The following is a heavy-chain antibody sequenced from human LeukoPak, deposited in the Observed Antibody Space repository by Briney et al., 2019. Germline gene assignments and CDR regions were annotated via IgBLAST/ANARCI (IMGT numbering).Heavy chain of an antibody. J-gene: IGHJ4*02. CDR3: ASSGFGEFIFDY. Sequence: GASVKVSCKASGYTFTSYGISWVRQAPGQGLEWKGWIGAYNGNTNYAQKLQGRVTMTTDTSTSTAYMELRSLRSDDTAVYYCASSGFGEFIFDYWGQGTLVTVSS. D-gene: IGHD3-10*01. CDR2: IGAYNGNT. V-gene: IGHV1-18*01. CDR1: GYTFTSYG.